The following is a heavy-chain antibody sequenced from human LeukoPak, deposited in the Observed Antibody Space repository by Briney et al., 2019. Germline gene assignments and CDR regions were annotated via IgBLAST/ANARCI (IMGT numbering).Heavy chain of an antibody. CDR2: INPSGSTI. CDR3: ARVRGSGFCSGSSCAKDPGYYYYMDV. V-gene: IGHV3-11*01. D-gene: IGHD2-2*01. Sequence: GGSLRLSCEGSGFTFSGYYMSWIRQAPGRGLEWVSYINPSGSTIYYADSVKGRFTISRDNAKKSLDLQMYSLRAEDTAVYYCARVRGSGFCSGSSCAKDPGYYYYMDVWGKGTTVTVSS. J-gene: IGHJ6*03. CDR1: GFTFSGYY.